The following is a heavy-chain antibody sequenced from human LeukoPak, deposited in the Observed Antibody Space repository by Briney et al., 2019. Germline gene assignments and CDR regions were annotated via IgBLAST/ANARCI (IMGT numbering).Heavy chain of an antibody. J-gene: IGHJ5*02. CDR3: AANIAVAAVVRNWFDP. CDR2: IIPIFGTA. CDR1: GYTFTSYA. D-gene: IGHD6-19*01. V-gene: IGHV1-69*13. Sequence: GASVKVSCKASGYTFTSYAISWVRQAPGQGLEWMGGIIPIFGTANYAQKFQGRVTITADESTSTAYMELSSLRSEDTAVYYCAANIAVAAVVRNWFDPWGQGTLVTVSS.